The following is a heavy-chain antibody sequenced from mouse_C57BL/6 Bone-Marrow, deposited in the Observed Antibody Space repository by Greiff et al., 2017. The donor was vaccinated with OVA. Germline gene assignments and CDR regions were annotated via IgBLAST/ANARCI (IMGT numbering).Heavy chain of an antibody. V-gene: IGHV1-58*01. CDR1: GYTFTSYG. D-gene: IGHD1-1*01. CDR2: IYIGNGYT. CDR3: ARLDYGSSHWYFDV. Sequence: EVKVVESGAELVRPGSSVKMSCKTSGYTFTSYGINWVKQRPGQGLEWIGYIYIGNGYTEYNEKFKGKATLTSDTSSSTAYMQLSSLTSEDSAIYFCARLDYGSSHWYFDVWGTGTTVTVSS. J-gene: IGHJ1*03.